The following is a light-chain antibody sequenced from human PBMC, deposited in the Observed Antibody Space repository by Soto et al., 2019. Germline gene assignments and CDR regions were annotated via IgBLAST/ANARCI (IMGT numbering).Light chain of an antibody. V-gene: IGKV3-11*01. J-gene: IGKJ5*01. CDR3: QQRSNWPPST. CDR1: PSFRGY. CDR2: SEX. Sequence: EVVLRKYPVTMALSPGGRATVSXRASPSFRGYVAWDTQEPAXXTRLXXXSEXNRATGIPARFSGGGSGTDFTLTLDNLEPEDFAIYYCQQRSNWPPSTFGQGTRLEIK.